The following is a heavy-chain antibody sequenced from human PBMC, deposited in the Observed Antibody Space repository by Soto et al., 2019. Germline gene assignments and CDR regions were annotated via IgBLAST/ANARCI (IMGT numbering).Heavy chain of an antibody. J-gene: IGHJ4*02. V-gene: IGHV4-4*02. Sequence: QVQLQESGPGLVKPSETLSLTCAVSGGSISSPNWWSWYRQPPGKGLEWIGEMYPSGSSNRNPSLISRVTISLDTSKNHFSLKLTSLTAADTAMYHCAREGFDHRTDYWGQGIPVTVSS. CDR3: AREGFDHRTDY. CDR2: MYPSGSS. CDR1: GGSISSPNW.